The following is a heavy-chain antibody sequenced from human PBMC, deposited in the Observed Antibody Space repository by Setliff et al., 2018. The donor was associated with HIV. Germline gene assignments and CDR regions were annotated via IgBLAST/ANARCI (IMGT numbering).Heavy chain of an antibody. D-gene: IGHD5-12*01. J-gene: IGHJ3*01. CDR2: ISYDGSNK. CDR1: GFTFSNYA. CDR3: ARGSGSGYDPRGAFNF. Sequence: GGSLRLSCAASGFTFSNYAMHWVRQAPGKGLEWVAVISYDGSNKYYADSVKGRFTISRDNSKNTLYLQMNSLRVEDTAVYYCARGSGSGYDPRGAFNFWGLGTLVTVSS. V-gene: IGHV3-30-3*01.